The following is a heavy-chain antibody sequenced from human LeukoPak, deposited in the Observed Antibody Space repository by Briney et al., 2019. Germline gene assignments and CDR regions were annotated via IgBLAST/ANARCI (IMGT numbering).Heavy chain of an antibody. CDR3: TLTMIVVARSHFDY. CDR2: IRSKGHGGTT. CDR1: GFTFGEYG. D-gene: IGHD3-22*01. V-gene: IGHV3-49*04. Sequence: GGSLRLSCTASGFTFGEYGMSWVRQAPGKGLEWIGLIRSKGHGGTTEYAASVKGRFTISRDDSKSIAYLQLNSLKTEDTAVYYCTLTMIVVARSHFDYWGQGTLVTVSS. J-gene: IGHJ4*02.